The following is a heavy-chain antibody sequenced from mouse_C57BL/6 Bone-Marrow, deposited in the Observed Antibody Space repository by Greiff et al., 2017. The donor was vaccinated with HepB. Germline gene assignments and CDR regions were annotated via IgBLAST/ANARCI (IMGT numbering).Heavy chain of an antibody. CDR2: ISSGSSTI. V-gene: IGHV5-17*01. CDR1: GFTFSDYG. Sequence: EVQVEESGGGLVKPGGSLKLSCAASGFTFSDYGMHWVRQAPEKGLEWVAYISSGSSTIYYADTVKGRITITRDNSKNTLFLQLTSLRSEDTAMYYCARPGVTTVVAPFDYWGKGTTLTVSS. CDR3: ARPGVTTVVAPFDY. J-gene: IGHJ2*01. D-gene: IGHD1-1*01.